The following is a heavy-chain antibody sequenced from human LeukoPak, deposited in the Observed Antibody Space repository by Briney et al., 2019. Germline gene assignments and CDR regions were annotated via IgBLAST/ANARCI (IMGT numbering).Heavy chain of an antibody. Sequence: GGSLRLSCVASGFSVTTYAIHWVRQAPGKGLEWVAVIWYDGSIKYYGDSVKGRFTISRDNSKNTLYLQMNSLSAEDTAVYYCAKSRGYYYEKSGPADYWGQGTLVTASS. CDR3: AKSRGYYYEKSGPADY. CDR1: GFSVTTYA. CDR2: IWYDGSIK. J-gene: IGHJ4*02. V-gene: IGHV3-33*06. D-gene: IGHD3-22*01.